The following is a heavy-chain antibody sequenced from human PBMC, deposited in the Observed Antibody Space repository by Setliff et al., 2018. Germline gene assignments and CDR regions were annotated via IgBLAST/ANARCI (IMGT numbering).Heavy chain of an antibody. Sequence: HPGGSLRLSCAASGFTFSSYAMHWVRQAPGKGLEWVAFIWYDGSNTYYTGSEKGRFTISRDNSRNTLYLQMNSLRAEDTAVYYCAGDPPSSGYAFDIWGQGTMVTVSS. V-gene: IGHV3-33*01. J-gene: IGHJ3*02. CDR2: IWYDGSNT. CDR1: GFTFSSYA. CDR3: AGDPPSSGYAFDI. D-gene: IGHD5-12*01.